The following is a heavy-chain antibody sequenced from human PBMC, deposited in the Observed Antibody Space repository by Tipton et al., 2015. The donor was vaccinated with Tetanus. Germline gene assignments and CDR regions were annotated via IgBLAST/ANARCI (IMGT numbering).Heavy chain of an antibody. D-gene: IGHD1-1*01. CDR2: VFYSGST. CDR3: ARESWNRDAFDI. Sequence: TLSLTCTLSGGSISSYYWSWVRQPPGKGLEWLGYVFYSGSTDLNPSLKSRVTISVDTSNNLFSLKLSSVTAADTAVYYCARESWNRDAFDIWGQGTMVTDSS. V-gene: IGHV4-59*01. CDR1: GGSISSYY. J-gene: IGHJ3*02.